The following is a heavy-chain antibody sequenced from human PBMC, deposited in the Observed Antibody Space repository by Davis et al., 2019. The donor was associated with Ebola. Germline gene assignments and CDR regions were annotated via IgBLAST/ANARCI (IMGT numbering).Heavy chain of an antibody. V-gene: IGHV1-2*06. Sequence: AASVKVSCKASGYTFTDYYMHWVRQAPGQGLEWMGRINPNSGETNYARKFQGRVTMTRDGSITTAYMELSRLRSDDTAVYYCAREVAARPAYNWFDPWGQGTLVTVSS. CDR2: INPNSGET. CDR1: GYTFTDYY. J-gene: IGHJ5*02. CDR3: AREVAARPAYNWFDP. D-gene: IGHD6-6*01.